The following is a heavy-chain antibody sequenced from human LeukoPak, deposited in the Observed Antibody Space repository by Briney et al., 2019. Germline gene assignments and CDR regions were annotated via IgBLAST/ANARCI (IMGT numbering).Heavy chain of an antibody. CDR1: GGSISSYY. J-gene: IGHJ4*02. V-gene: IGHV4-4*07. CDR3: ARDHARRWFGELSYYFDY. Sequence: SETLSLTCTVSGGSISSYYWSWIRQPAGKGLEWIGRIYTSGSTNYNPSLKSRVTMSVDTSKNQFSLKLGSVTAADTAVYYCARDHARRWFGELSYYFDYWGQGTLVTVSS. D-gene: IGHD3-10*01. CDR2: IYTSGST.